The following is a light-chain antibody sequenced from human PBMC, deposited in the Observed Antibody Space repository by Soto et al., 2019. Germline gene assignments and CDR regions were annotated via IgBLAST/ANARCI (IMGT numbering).Light chain of an antibody. J-gene: IGKJ3*01. CDR1: QSVSSY. CDR3: HQRSNWTFN. CDR2: DAS. Sequence: EIVLTQSPATLSLSPGERATLSCRASQSVSSYLPWYQQKPGQAPRHLIYDASNRANGIPARFSGSGSGADFTVTISSLEPEDFAVYYCHQRSNWTFNFSPGTKVDIK. V-gene: IGKV3-11*01.